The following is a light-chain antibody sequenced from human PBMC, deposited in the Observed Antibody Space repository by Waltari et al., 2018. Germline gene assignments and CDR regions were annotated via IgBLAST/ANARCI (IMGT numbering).Light chain of an antibody. CDR2: RDD. Sequence: QSVLTQPPSVSGAPGLSVTISCTGSSPTIGAGYDVHWYQQIPGSAPKVLIYRDDNRPSGVPGRFSGSKSGTSASLSVTGLHVEDEADYFCQSFDRDLNAVLFGGGTKLTVL. CDR3: QSFDRDLNAVL. CDR1: SPTIGAGYD. V-gene: IGLV1-40*01. J-gene: IGLJ2*01.